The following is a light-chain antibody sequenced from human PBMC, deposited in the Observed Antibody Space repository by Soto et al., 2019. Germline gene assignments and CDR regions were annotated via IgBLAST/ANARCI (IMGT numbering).Light chain of an antibody. CDR3: QQADTFPFT. J-gene: IGKJ3*01. V-gene: IGKV1-12*01. CDR1: QDISSL. CDR2: AAS. Sequence: DIQMTQSPSSVSASVGDRVTITCRASQDISSLLAWYQQKPGKAPKLLIYAASTLQSGVPSRFSGSESGTEFTLTISSLQPEDFATYYCQQADTFPFTFGPGTRVDIK.